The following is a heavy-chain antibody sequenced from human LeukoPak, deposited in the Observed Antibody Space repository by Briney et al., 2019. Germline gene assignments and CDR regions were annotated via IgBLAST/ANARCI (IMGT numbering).Heavy chain of an antibody. Sequence: QTGGSLRLSCAASGFTFSSYAMSWVRQAPGKGLEWVSAISGSGGSTYYADSVKGRFTISRDNSKNTLFLQMNSLRAEDTAVYYCAKDSLVGGWLVGYSFGSWGQGTLVTVSS. J-gene: IGHJ4*02. CDR1: GFTFSSYA. V-gene: IGHV3-23*01. D-gene: IGHD6-19*01. CDR2: ISGSGGST. CDR3: AKDSLVGGWLVGYSFGS.